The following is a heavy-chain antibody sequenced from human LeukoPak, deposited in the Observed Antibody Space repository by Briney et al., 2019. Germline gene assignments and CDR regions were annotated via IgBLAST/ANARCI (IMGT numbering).Heavy chain of an antibody. V-gene: IGHV1-69*04. J-gene: IGHJ4*02. D-gene: IGHD3-3*01. Sequence: SVKVSCKASGGTFGSYAISWVRQAPGQGLEWMGRIIPILGIANYAQKFQGRVTITADKSTSTAYMELSSLRSEDTAVYYCARPNDFWSGYNIGPFDYWGQGTLVTVSS. CDR3: ARPNDFWSGYNIGPFDY. CDR2: IIPILGIA. CDR1: GGTFGSYA.